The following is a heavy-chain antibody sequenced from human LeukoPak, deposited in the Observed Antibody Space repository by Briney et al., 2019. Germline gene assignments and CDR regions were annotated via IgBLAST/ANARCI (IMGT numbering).Heavy chain of an antibody. CDR3: ARDSSGWYRGYFDY. D-gene: IGHD6-19*01. Sequence: ESLKISCAASEFTFSGYAMTWVRQAPGKGLEWVSAISGSGGSTYYADSVKGRFTISRDNSKNTVYLHMNSLRAEDTAVYYCARDSSGWYRGYFDYWGQGTLVTVSS. CDR2: ISGSGGST. CDR1: EFTFSGYA. V-gene: IGHV3-23*01. J-gene: IGHJ4*02.